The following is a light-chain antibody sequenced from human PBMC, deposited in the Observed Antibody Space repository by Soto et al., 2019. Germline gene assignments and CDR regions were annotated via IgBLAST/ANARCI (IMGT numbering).Light chain of an antibody. Sequence: QSALTQPASVSGSAGQSITISCTGTTSFVGTYNFVSWYQQHPGKAPQVLIYDVTNRPSGVSNRFSGSKSGNTASLTISGLQAEDEADYFCSSYTSTSTLFGTGTKVTVL. CDR1: TSFVGTYNF. CDR2: DVT. V-gene: IGLV2-14*03. CDR3: SSYTSTSTL. J-gene: IGLJ1*01.